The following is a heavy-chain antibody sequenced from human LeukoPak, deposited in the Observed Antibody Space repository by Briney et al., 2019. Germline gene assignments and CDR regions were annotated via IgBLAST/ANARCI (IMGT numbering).Heavy chain of an antibody. Sequence: GGSLRLSCAASGFTVSSKYMSWVRQAPGKGLEWVSVIYSGGSTYYADSVKGRFTISRDNSKNTLYLQMNSLRAEDTAVYYCARDSRSGSYFDYWGQGTLVTVSS. V-gene: IGHV3-53*01. CDR2: IYSGGST. J-gene: IGHJ4*02. CDR1: GFTVSSKY. CDR3: ARDSRSGSYFDY. D-gene: IGHD1-26*01.